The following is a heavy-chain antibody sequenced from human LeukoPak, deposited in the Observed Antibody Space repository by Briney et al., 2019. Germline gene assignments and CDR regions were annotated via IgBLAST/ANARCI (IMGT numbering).Heavy chain of an antibody. D-gene: IGHD6-19*01. CDR2: FYYTGDT. Sequence: SETLSLTCNVSGGSITTSSFYWGWIRQTPGKGLEWIGTFYYTGDTYYNRSLKSRATIAVDTSKDQFFLALSSVTAADTAVYYCDRAVGAVAGPGDWFDPWGPGTLVTVSS. V-gene: IGHV4-39*01. J-gene: IGHJ5*02. CDR3: DRAVGAVAGPGDWFDP. CDR1: GGSITTSSFY.